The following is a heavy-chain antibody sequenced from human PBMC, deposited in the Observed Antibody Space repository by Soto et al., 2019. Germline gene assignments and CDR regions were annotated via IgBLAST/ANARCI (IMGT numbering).Heavy chain of an antibody. CDR1: GGSISSSSYY. J-gene: IGHJ4*02. CDR3: ARVSTVVSPYYFDY. V-gene: IGHV4-39*01. CDR2: IYYSGST. D-gene: IGHD4-17*01. Sequence: QLQLQESGPGLVKPSETLSLTCTVSGGSISSSSYYWGWIRQPPGKGLEWIGGIYYSGSTYYNPSLKSRVTVAVDTSKNQYSLKLSAVAAADTAVYYCARVSTVVSPYYFDYWGQGTLVTVSS.